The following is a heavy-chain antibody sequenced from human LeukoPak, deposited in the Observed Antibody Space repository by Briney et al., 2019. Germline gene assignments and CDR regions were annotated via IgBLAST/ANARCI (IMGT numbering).Heavy chain of an antibody. CDR1: GYTFTSYY. CDR2: INPSGGST. CDR3: ARDRSAAAAGRSWYFDL. V-gene: IGHV1-46*01. J-gene: IGHJ2*01. D-gene: IGHD6-13*01. Sequence: GASVKVSCKASGYTFTSYYMHWVRQAPGQGLEWMGIINPSGGSTIYAHKFQGRVTITRDMSTSTVYMELNSLRSEDTAMYYCARDRSAAAAGRSWYFDLWGRGTLITVSS.